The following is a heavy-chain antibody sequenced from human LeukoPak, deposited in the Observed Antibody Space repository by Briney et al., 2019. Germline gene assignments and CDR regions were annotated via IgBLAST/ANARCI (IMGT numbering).Heavy chain of an antibody. Sequence: QPGGSPRLSCAASGFTFTSYGMSWVRQAPGKGLEWVSTISGRDTNTYYADSVEGRFTISRDNSKNTLYLQMNSLRADDTAVYYCARRSDYSSNGNYFDSWGQGTPVTVSS. CDR1: GFTFTSYG. CDR2: ISGRDTNT. V-gene: IGHV3-23*01. D-gene: IGHD4-11*01. CDR3: ARRSDYSSNGNYFDS. J-gene: IGHJ4*02.